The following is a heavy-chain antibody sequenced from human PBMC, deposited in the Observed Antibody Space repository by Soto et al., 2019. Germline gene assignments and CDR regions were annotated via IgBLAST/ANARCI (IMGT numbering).Heavy chain of an antibody. D-gene: IGHD3-10*01. J-gene: IGHJ5*02. CDR1: GFSFSNSGVG. CDR3: VHRRGFGAFDA. Sequence: QITLKESGPTLVKPTQTLTLTCTFSGFSFSNSGVGVGWIRQPPGKALEWLALIYWDDDNRYSPSLKSRLTITKDTSKNQVVLTMTNMDPEDTATYYCVHRRGFGAFDAWGQGTLVTVSS. V-gene: IGHV2-5*02. CDR2: IYWDDDN.